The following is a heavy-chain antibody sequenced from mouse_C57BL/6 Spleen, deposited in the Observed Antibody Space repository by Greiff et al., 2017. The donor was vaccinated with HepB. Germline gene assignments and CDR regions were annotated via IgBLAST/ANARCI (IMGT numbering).Heavy chain of an antibody. V-gene: IGHV5-9-1*02. D-gene: IGHD2-5*01. J-gene: IGHJ4*01. CDR3: TSGCGYSNYYAMDY. CDR2: ISSGGDYI. Sequence: EVMLVESGEGLVKPGGSLKLSCAASGFTFSSYAMSWVRQTPEKRLEWVAYISSGGDYIYYADTVKGRFTISRDNARNTLYLQMSSLKSEDTAMYYCTSGCGYSNYYAMDYWGQGTSVTVSS. CDR1: GFTFSSYA.